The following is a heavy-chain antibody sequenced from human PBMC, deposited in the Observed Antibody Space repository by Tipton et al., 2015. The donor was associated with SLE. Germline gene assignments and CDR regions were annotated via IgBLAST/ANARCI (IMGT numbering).Heavy chain of an antibody. CDR3: ARVHCSGGSCYSESLWYFDL. J-gene: IGHJ2*01. Sequence: QVQLVQSGAEVKKPGASVKVSCKASGYTFTSYDINWVRQATGQGLEWMGWISAYNGNTNYAQKLQGRVTMTTDTSTSTAYMELRSLRSDDTAVYYCARVHCSGGSCYSESLWYFDLWGRGPLVTVSS. CDR2: ISAYNGNT. V-gene: IGHV1-18*01. D-gene: IGHD2-15*01. CDR1: GYTFTSYD.